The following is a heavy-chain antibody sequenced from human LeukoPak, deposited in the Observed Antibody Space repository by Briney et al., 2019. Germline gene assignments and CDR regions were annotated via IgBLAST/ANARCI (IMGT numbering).Heavy chain of an antibody. Sequence: SETLSLTCTVSGGSISSGGYYWSWIRQHPGKGLEWIGYIYYSGSTNYNPSLKSRVALSADTSKNQFSLKLHSVTAADTAVYYCARHFGRRSGAFDIWGQGTMVTVSS. J-gene: IGHJ3*02. CDR1: GGSISSGGYY. D-gene: IGHD2-15*01. V-gene: IGHV4-61*08. CDR2: IYYSGST. CDR3: ARHFGRRSGAFDI.